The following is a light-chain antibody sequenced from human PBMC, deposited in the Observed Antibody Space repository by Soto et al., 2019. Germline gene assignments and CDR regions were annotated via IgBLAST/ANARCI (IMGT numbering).Light chain of an antibody. CDR2: NVS. CDR1: QSLVCSDGNTD. CDR3: IQGSHLCHT. V-gene: IGKV2-30*01. Sequence: DVVMTQSPLSLPVTLGQPASISCRSTQSLVCSDGNTDLNWLQQRPGQSPRRLIFNVSNRDSGVPDRFSGSGSGTDVTLKISRVEADDIGVYYCIQGSHLCHTFGQVTKLEI. J-gene: IGKJ1*01.